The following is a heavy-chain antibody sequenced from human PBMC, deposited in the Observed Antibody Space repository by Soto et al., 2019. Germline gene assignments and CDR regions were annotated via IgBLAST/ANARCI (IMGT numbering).Heavy chain of an antibody. V-gene: IGHV4-59*01. CDR3: ARVSVDDVGGYYFNY. CDR1: GRSISSYY. Sequence: QVQLQESGPGLVTPSETLSLTCTVSGRSISSYYWSWIRQPPGKGLEWIGFIYNSGSTNYNPSLKSRGPIXXDXSXNHFSLKLSSVTAADTAVYYCARVSVDDVGGYYFNYWGQGTLVTVSS. J-gene: IGHJ4*02. D-gene: IGHD5-12*01. CDR2: IYNSGST.